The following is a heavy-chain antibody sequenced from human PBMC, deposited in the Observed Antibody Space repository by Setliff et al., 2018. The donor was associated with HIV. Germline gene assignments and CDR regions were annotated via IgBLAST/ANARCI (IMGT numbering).Heavy chain of an antibody. D-gene: IGHD3-3*01. CDR2: FDPEDGET. CDR1: GYTLTELS. CDR3: ATVHGSFWSRFDP. Sequence: ASVKVSCKVSGYTLTELSMHWVRQAPGKGLEWMGGFDPEDGETIYTQKFQGRVTMTEDTSTDTAYMELSSLRSEDTAVYYCATVHGSFWSRFDPWGQGTLVTVSS. J-gene: IGHJ5*02. V-gene: IGHV1-24*01.